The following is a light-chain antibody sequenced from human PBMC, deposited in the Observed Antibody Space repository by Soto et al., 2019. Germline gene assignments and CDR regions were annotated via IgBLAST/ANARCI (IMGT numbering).Light chain of an antibody. CDR1: QSVSSD. J-gene: IGKJ1*01. CDR3: QQRSNWWT. Sequence: EIVLTQSPATLSLSPGERGTLSFRASQSVSSDLAWYQQKPCQAPRLLIYDASNRATGIPARFSGSGSGTDFTLTISSLEPEDFAVYYCQQRSNWWTFGQGTKVDNK. CDR2: DAS. V-gene: IGKV3-11*01.